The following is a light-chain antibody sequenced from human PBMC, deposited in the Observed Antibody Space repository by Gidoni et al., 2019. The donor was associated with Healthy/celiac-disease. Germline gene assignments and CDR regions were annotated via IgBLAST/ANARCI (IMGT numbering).Light chain of an antibody. CDR3: QQSYSTPPYT. CDR2: DAS. CDR1: QSISSY. V-gene: IGKV1-39*01. J-gene: IGKJ2*01. Sequence: DIQMTQSPSSLSASVGDRVTITCRASQSISSYLNWYQQKPGKAPKLLIYDASSLQSEVPSRFSGSGSGTDFTLTISSLQPEDFATYYCQQSYSTPPYTFGQGTKLEIK.